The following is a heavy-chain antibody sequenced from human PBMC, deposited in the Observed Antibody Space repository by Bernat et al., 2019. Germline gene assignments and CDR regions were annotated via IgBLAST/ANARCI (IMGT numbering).Heavy chain of an antibody. Sequence: QVQLVESGGGVVQAGRSLRLSCAASGYTFSSYGMHWVRQAPGKGLEWVAVIWYDGSNKYYADSVKGRFTISRDNSKNTLYLQMNSLRAEDTAVYYCARDPQLTSSNFDYWGQGTLVTVSS. CDR2: IWYDGSNK. CDR3: ARDPQLTSSNFDY. D-gene: IGHD2-2*01. J-gene: IGHJ4*02. V-gene: IGHV3-33*01. CDR1: GYTFSSYG.